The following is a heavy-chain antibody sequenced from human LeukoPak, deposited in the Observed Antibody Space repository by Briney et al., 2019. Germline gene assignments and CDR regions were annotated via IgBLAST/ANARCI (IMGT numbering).Heavy chain of an antibody. Sequence: GASVKVSCKASGYTFTSYGISWVRQAPGQGLEWMGWISAYNGNTNYAQKLQGRVTMTTDTSTSTAYMELRSLRSDDTAVYYCARDSYYDFWSGYSYYFDYWGQGTLVTVSS. V-gene: IGHV1-18*01. D-gene: IGHD3-3*01. CDR1: GYTFTSYG. J-gene: IGHJ4*02. CDR3: ARDSYYDFWSGYSYYFDY. CDR2: ISAYNGNT.